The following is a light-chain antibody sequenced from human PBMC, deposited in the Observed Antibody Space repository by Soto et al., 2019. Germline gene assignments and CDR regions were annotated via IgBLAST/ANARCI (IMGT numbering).Light chain of an antibody. J-gene: IGKJ3*01. V-gene: IGKV3-15*01. Sequence: LMTQSPATLSASPGERATLSCRAGQSIDSRLAWYQQKSGRAPRLLIYGASTRDTGIPARFSGSVSGTEFTLTISSLQSEDFAVYYCQQYLDWPPTFGPGTKVDIK. CDR2: GAS. CDR1: QSIDSR. CDR3: QQYLDWPPT.